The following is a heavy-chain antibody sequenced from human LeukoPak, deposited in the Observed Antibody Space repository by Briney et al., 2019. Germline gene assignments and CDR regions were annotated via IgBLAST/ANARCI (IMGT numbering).Heavy chain of an antibody. Sequence: PSETLSLTCGVSGESFSSYFWSWIRQSPGEGLEWLGQIRHGGVTTYNPSLMGRVTISVDTSNNQFSLILTSVTAADTAVYYCARGPHLYGDYIRSFPDAFHLWGRGTVVSISS. CDR2: IRHGGVT. CDR3: ARGPHLYGDYIRSFPDAFHL. CDR1: GESFSSYF. J-gene: IGHJ3*01. V-gene: IGHV4-34*01. D-gene: IGHD4-17*01.